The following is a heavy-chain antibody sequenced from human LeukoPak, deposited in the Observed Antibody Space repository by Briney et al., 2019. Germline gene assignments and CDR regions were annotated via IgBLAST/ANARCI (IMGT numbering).Heavy chain of an antibody. CDR2: MYYSGST. Sequence: PSETLSLTCTVSGGPVSSHYWSWIRQPPGKGLEWIGYMYYSGSTNYNPSLKSRVTISVDTSKNQFSLKLSSVTAADTAVYYCARAQGTIVGAPFAFDIWGQGTMVTVSS. V-gene: IGHV4-59*02. CDR1: GGPVSSHY. D-gene: IGHD1-26*01. CDR3: ARAQGTIVGAPFAFDI. J-gene: IGHJ3*02.